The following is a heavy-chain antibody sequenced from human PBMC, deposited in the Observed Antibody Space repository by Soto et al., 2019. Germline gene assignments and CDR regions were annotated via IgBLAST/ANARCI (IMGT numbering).Heavy chain of an antibody. CDR2: IYYSGST. Sequence: SETLSLTCTVSGGSIISYYWSWIRQPPWKGLEWIGYIYYSGSTNYNPSLKSRVTISVDTSKNQFSLKLSSVTAADTAVYYCARHLGDLDAFDIWGQGTMVTVSS. J-gene: IGHJ3*02. D-gene: IGHD2-21*02. CDR1: GGSIISYY. CDR3: ARHLGDLDAFDI. V-gene: IGHV4-59*08.